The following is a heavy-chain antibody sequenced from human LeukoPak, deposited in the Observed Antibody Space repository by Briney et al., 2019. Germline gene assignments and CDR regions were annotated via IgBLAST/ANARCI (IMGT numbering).Heavy chain of an antibody. CDR2: IIPIFGTA. Sequence: SVKVSCKASGYTFTGYFMHWVRQAPGQGLEWVGGIIPIFGTANYAQKFQGRVTITADESTSTAYMELSSLRSEDAAVYYCARGYSSSFFDYWGQGTLVTVSS. D-gene: IGHD6-13*01. J-gene: IGHJ4*02. CDR1: GYTFTGYF. V-gene: IGHV1-69*13. CDR3: ARGYSSSFFDY.